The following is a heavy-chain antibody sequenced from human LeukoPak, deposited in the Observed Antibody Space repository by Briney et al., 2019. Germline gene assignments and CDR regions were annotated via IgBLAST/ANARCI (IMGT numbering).Heavy chain of an antibody. D-gene: IGHD5-24*01. V-gene: IGHV3-7*01. CDR2: INQDGSEK. CDR3: ARERDGRFFDY. J-gene: IGHJ4*02. CDR1: GLTFRSFW. Sequence: PGGSLTLSCAVSGLTFRSFWMSWVRQPPAKGLEWVANINQDGSEKYFVDSVRGRSIVSSDNSKTSLHLQMNTLGAEDTAVYYCARERDGRFFDYWGQGSLVTVSS.